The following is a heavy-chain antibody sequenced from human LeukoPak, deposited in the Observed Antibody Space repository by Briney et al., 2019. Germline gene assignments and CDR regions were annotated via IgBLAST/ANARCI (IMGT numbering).Heavy chain of an antibody. V-gene: IGHV3-30*02. J-gene: IGHJ4*02. CDR1: GFTFSNYG. CDR3: AKDNPLDY. Sequence: GGSLRLSCGASGFTFSNYGMLWVRQAPGKGLEWVAFIRYDGNNKLYADSVKGRFTISRDNSKNTLYLHINSLRAEDTAVYYCAKDNPLDYWGQGTLVTVSS. CDR2: IRYDGNNK. D-gene: IGHD1-14*01.